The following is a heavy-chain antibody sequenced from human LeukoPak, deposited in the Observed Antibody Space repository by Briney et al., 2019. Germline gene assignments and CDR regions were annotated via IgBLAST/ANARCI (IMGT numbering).Heavy chain of an antibody. V-gene: IGHV3-23*01. CDR2: IGISILTP. CDR1: GFTFSNYA. CDR3: AKDFRCDW. D-gene: IGHD2-21*01. J-gene: IGHJ4*02. Sequence: GGSLRLSCAASGFTFSNYAMTWVRQAPGRGLDCVSAIGISILTPTYPPSVNAPFTISTDDSKNTLYLQMNSLSVEDTAIYYCAKDFRCDWWGQGTLVTVSS.